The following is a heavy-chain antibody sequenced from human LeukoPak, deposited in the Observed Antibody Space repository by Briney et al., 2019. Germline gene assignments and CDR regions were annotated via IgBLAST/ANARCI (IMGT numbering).Heavy chain of an antibody. CDR1: GFTFSSYA. CDR2: IGGSGGST. Sequence: PGGSLRLSCAASGFTFSSYAMSWVRQAPGKGLEWVSAIGGSGGSTYYADSVKGRFTIPRDNPKNTLYLQMNSLRAEDTAVYYCAKGPYYDFWSGHPSYLDHWGQGTLVTVSS. D-gene: IGHD3-3*01. CDR3: AKGPYYDFWSGHPSYLDH. J-gene: IGHJ4*02. V-gene: IGHV3-23*01.